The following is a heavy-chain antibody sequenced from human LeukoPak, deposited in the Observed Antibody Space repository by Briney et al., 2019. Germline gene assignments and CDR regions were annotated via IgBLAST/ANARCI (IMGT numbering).Heavy chain of an antibody. J-gene: IGHJ5*02. CDR2: IYTSGST. Sequence: PSETLSLTCTVSGGSISSGSYYWNWIRQPAGKGLEWIGRIYTSGSTNYSPSLKSRVTISVDTSKNQFSLKLSSVTAADTAVYYCARGQGYSYGYEWFDPWGQGTLVTVSS. D-gene: IGHD5-18*01. V-gene: IGHV4-61*02. CDR3: ARGQGYSYGYEWFDP. CDR1: GGSISSGSYY.